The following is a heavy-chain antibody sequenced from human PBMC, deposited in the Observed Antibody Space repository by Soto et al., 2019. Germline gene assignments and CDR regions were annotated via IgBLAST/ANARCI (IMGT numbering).Heavy chain of an antibody. CDR1: GFTSSRSA. Sequence: ASVKVSCKSFGFTSSRSAVLWVRQARGQRLEWIGWVVVGSGYTNYAQKFQERVTITTDMPTRTVYMELSSLRSDGTAVYYCTAPTAKTTDYYSGANFGGQGTSVTF. J-gene: IGHJ6*02. V-gene: IGHV1-58*01. CDR2: VVVGSGYT. CDR3: TAPTAKTTDYYSGANF. D-gene: IGHD1-1*01.